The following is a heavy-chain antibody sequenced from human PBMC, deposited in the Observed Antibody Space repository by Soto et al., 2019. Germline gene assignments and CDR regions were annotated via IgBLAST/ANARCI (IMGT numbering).Heavy chain of an antibody. CDR2: ISYDGSNK. Sequence: QVQLVESGGGVVQPGRSLRLSCAASGFTFSSYAMHWVRQAPGKGLEWVAVISYDGSNKYYADSVKGRFTISRDNSKNTLYLQMNSLRAEDTAVYYCPRGPIFLEARRVYYYGMDVWGQGTTVTVSS. V-gene: IGHV3-30-3*01. CDR3: PRGPIFLEARRVYYYGMDV. J-gene: IGHJ6*02. CDR1: GFTFSSYA. D-gene: IGHD3-3*01.